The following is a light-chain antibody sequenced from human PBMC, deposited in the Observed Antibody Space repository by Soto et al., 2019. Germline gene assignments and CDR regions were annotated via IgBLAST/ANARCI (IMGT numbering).Light chain of an antibody. CDR1: QSVSNNY. CDR3: QQYGSSPPYT. J-gene: IGKJ2*01. CDR2: GSS. V-gene: IGKV3-20*01. Sequence: EVVLTQSPGTLSLSPGERATLSCRASQSVSNNYLAWYQQKPGQSPKLLIFGSSDRATGIPDRFSGSGSGTDFTLTINSLEPEDFALYYCQQYGSSPPYTFGQGTKLEIK.